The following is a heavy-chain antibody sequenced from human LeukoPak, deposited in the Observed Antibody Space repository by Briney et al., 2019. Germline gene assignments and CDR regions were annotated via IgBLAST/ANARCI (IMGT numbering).Heavy chain of an antibody. J-gene: IGHJ6*03. V-gene: IGHV4-59*01. CDR1: GGSISSYY. D-gene: IGHD4-17*01. Sequence: SETLSLTCTVSGGSISSYYWSWIRQPPGKGLEWIGYIYYSGSTNYNPSLKSRVTISVDTSKNQFSLKLSSVTASDAAVYYCARVKYGDYYYYYMDVWGKGTTVTVSS. CDR2: IYYSGST. CDR3: ARVKYGDYYYYYMDV.